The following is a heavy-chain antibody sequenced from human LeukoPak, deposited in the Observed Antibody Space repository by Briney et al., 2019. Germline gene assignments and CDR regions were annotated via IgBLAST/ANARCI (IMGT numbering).Heavy chain of an antibody. CDR3: AKDLRVAVARDKYYYYYYMDV. Sequence: PGGSLRPSCAASGFTFSSYGIHWVRQAPGKGLEWVAVISYDGSNKYYADSVKGRFTISRDNSKNTLYLQMNSLRAEDTAVYYCAKDLRVAVARDKYYYYYYMDVWGKGTTVTVSS. CDR1: GFTFSSYG. CDR2: ISYDGSNK. D-gene: IGHD6-19*01. J-gene: IGHJ6*03. V-gene: IGHV3-30*18.